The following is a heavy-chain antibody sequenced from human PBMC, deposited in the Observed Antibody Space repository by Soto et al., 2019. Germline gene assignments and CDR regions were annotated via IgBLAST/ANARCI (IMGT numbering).Heavy chain of an antibody. J-gene: IGHJ4*02. CDR3: ARDVVSTIGDFDS. Sequence: ASVKVSCKASGYTFIGYYIHWVRQAPGQGLEWMGWINPNSDATNYAQKFQGRVTMTRDTSITTAYMELSRLRSDDTAVYYCARDVVSTIGDFDSWGQGTPVTVSS. CDR1: GYTFIGYY. CDR2: INPNSDAT. D-gene: IGHD5-12*01. V-gene: IGHV1-2*02.